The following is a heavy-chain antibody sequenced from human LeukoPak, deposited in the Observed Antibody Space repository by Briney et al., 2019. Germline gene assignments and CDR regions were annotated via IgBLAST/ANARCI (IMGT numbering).Heavy chain of an antibody. D-gene: IGHD6-6*01. Sequence: GGSLRLSCAASGFTFSSYGMHWVRQAPGKELEWVAFIRYDGSNKYYADSVKGRFTISRDNSKNTLYLQMNSLRAEDTAVYYCAKFEHSPEHYYFDYWGQGTLVTVSS. CDR2: IRYDGSNK. CDR3: AKFEHSPEHYYFDY. J-gene: IGHJ4*02. CDR1: GFTFSSYG. V-gene: IGHV3-30*02.